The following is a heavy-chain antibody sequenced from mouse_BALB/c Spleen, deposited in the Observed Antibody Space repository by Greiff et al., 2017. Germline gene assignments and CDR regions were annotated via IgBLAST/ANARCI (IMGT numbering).Heavy chain of an antibody. CDR2: ISYSGST. CDR3: ARHGKEDAMEY. J-gene: IGHJ4*01. V-gene: IGHV3-8*02. CDR1: GDSITSGY. D-gene: IGHD2-1*01. Sequence: EVHLVESGPRLVKPSQTLSLTCSVTGDSITSGYWNWIRKFPGNKLEYMGYISYSGSTYYNPSLKSRISITRDTSKNQYYLQLNSVTTADTATYYCARHGKEDAMEYWGQGTSVTVSS.